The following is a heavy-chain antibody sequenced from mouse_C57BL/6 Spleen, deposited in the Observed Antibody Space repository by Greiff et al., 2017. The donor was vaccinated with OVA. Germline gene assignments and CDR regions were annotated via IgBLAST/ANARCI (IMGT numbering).Heavy chain of an antibody. D-gene: IGHD1-1*01. CDR1: GYTFTSYW. J-gene: IGHJ3*01. CDR3: ARSGYYGSSSWFAY. Sequence: QVQLQQSGAELVRPGSSVKLSCKASGYTFTSYWMHWVKQRPIQGLEWIGNIDPSDSETHYNQKFKDKATLTVDKSSSTAYMQLSSLTSEDSAVYYCARSGYYGSSSWFAYWGQGTLVTVSA. V-gene: IGHV1-52*01. CDR2: IDPSDSET.